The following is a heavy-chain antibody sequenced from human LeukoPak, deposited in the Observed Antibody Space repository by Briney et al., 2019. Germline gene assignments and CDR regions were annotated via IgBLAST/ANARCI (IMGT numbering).Heavy chain of an antibody. D-gene: IGHD1-14*01. J-gene: IGHJ3*01. Sequence: SETLSLTCTVTGGSITSGDYYWSCVRQPAGKGLECIGRIYSSGNTNYNPSLKSRVTMSLDTSKQQFSLRLSSVTVADTAIYYCARNFIVPEPPANHPFDVWGQGTMVSVSS. V-gene: IGHV4-61*02. CDR1: GGSITSGDYY. CDR2: IYSSGNT. CDR3: ARNFIVPEPPANHPFDV.